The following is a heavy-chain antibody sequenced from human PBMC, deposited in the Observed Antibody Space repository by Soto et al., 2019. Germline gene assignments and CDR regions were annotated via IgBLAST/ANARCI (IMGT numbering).Heavy chain of an antibody. CDR1: GGTFSSYA. Sequence: SVKVSCKASGGTFSSYAISWVRQAPGQGLEWMGGIIPIFGTANYAQKFQGRVTITADKSTSTAYMELSSLRSEDTAVYYCARYGGRIAARPSAFDIWGQGTMVTVSS. D-gene: IGHD6-6*01. CDR3: ARYGGRIAARPSAFDI. V-gene: IGHV1-69*06. J-gene: IGHJ3*02. CDR2: IIPIFGTA.